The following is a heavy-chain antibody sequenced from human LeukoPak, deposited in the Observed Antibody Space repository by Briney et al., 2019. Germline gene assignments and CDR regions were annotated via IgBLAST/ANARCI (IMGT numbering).Heavy chain of an antibody. CDR3: ARGTYSGSPGAY. CDR1: GFTFSSYS. Sequence: GGSLRLSCAASGFTFSSYSMNWVRQAPGKGLEWVSSISSSSSYIYYADSVKGRFTISRDNAKNSLYLQMSSLRAEDTAVYYCARGTYSGSPGAYWGQGTLVTVSS. D-gene: IGHD1-26*01. V-gene: IGHV3-21*01. J-gene: IGHJ4*02. CDR2: ISSSSSYI.